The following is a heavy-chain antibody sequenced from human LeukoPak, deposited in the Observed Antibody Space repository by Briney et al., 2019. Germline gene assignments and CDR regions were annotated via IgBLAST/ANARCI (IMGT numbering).Heavy chain of an antibody. CDR3: ARYDFWSPTAFDF. CDR2: INPNSGVT. J-gene: IGHJ3*01. V-gene: IGHV1-2*02. Sequence: GASVKVSCKASGYTFTGYYMHWVRQAPGQGLEWMGWINPNSGVTNYAQKFQGRVTMTRDTSISTAYMELSRLRSDDTAVYYCARYDFWSPTAFDFWGQGTMVTVSS. CDR1: GYTFTGYY. D-gene: IGHD3-3*01.